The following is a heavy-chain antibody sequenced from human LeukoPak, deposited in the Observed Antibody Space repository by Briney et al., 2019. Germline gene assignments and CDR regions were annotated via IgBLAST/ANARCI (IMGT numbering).Heavy chain of an antibody. Sequence: PGGSLRLSCAASGFTFSSYEINWVRQAPGRGLEWISYSTSSGSAALYADSVKGRFTISRDNAKNSLYLQMSSLRAEDTAVYYCARLGYCSGGSCYGARPFDIWGQGTMVTASS. CDR3: ARLGYCSGGSCYGARPFDI. D-gene: IGHD2-15*01. CDR1: GFTFSSYE. V-gene: IGHV3-48*03. CDR2: STSSGSAA. J-gene: IGHJ3*02.